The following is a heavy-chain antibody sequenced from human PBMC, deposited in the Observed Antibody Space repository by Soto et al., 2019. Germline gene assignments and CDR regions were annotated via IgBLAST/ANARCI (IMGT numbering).Heavy chain of an antibody. CDR1: GFTFSDYY. V-gene: IGHV3-11*01. D-gene: IGHD3-22*01. CDR2: ISSSGSTI. CDR3: ARDPTYYYDSSGYYYQDY. J-gene: IGHJ4*02. Sequence: QVQLVESGGGLVKPGGSLRLSCAASGFTFSDYYMSWIRQAPGKGLEWVSYISSSGSTIYYADSVKGRFTISRDNAKNSLYLQMNSLRDEGTAVYYCARDPTYYYDSSGYYYQDYWGQGTLVTVSS.